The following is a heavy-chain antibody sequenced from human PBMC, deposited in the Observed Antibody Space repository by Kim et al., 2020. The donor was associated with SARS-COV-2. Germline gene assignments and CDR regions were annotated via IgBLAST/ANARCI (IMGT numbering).Heavy chain of an antibody. CDR3: ARGLKYRGWFDP. Sequence: TYNPYCKSRVTISVDTSKNQFSLKRSSVTAADTAVYYCARGLKYRGWFDPWGQGTLVTVSS. J-gene: IGHJ5*02. V-gene: IGHV4-34*01. D-gene: IGHD6-6*01.